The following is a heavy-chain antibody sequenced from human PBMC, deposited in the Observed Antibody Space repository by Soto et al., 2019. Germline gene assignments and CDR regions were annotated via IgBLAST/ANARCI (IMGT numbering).Heavy chain of an antibody. J-gene: IGHJ4*02. Sequence: EVQLLESGGGLVLPGGSLILSCAGSGFTPTTTPLSWVRQPPGKGLEWVTTISGTASRTYYVDSVKGRFFISRDNSKNTVTLHMNNLTLDDTAVYYCATSFRYFDNWGQGTRVTVSS. D-gene: IGHD3-9*01. V-gene: IGHV3-23*01. CDR3: ATSFRYFDN. CDR1: GFTPTTTP. CDR2: ISGTASRT.